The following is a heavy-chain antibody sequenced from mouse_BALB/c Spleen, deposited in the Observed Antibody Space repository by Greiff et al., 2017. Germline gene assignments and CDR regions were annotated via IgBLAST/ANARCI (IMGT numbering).Heavy chain of an antibody. D-gene: IGHD6-1*01. J-gene: IGHJ3*01. CDR3: AREWGSAWFAY. Sequence: EVKVVESGGGLVQPGGSRKLSCAASGFTFSDYGMAWVRQAPGKGPEWVAFISNLAYSIYYADTVTGRFTISRENAKNTLYLERSSLRSEDTAMYYCAREWGSAWFAYWGQGTLVTVSA. CDR1: GFTFSDYG. V-gene: IGHV5-15*02. CDR2: ISNLAYSI.